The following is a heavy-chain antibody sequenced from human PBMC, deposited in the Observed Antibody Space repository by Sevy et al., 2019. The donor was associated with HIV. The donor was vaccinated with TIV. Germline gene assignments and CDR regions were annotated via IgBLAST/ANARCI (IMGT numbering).Heavy chain of an antibody. CDR3: VSLFLSYRSGWSYFDY. V-gene: IGHV3-66*02. CDR1: GFTVNDKY. D-gene: IGHD6-19*01. Sequence: GGSLRLSCAISGFTVNDKYIIWVRQAPGKGLEWVSVIFSSGFTYYADTAKGRFTLSRDNSKNTVDLQMNSVRAEDTAVYYCVSLFLSYRSGWSYFDYWGQGTLVTVSS. CDR2: IFSSGFT. J-gene: IGHJ4*02.